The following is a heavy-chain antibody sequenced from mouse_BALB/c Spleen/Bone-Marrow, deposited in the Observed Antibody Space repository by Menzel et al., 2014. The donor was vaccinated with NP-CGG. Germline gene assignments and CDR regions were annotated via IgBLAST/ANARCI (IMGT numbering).Heavy chain of an antibody. J-gene: IGHJ3*01. CDR3: SREGAY. V-gene: IGHV1S81*02. CDR1: GYTFTNYY. Sequence: QVQLQQSGAELVKPGASVKLSCKASGYTFTNYYMYWVKQRPGQGLGWIGEITPSNGGSNFIEKFKNKATLTVDKSSSTAYMQLSSLTSEDSAVYYCSREGAYWGQGTLVTVSA. CDR2: ITPSNGGS.